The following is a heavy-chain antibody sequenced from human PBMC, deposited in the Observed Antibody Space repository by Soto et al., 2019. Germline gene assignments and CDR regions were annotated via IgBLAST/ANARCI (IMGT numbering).Heavy chain of an antibody. D-gene: IGHD3-16*01. CDR3: VHHVTGRSFDV. J-gene: IGHJ3*01. Sequence: QITLKESGPTVVKPTQTLTLTCTFSGFSLTTNGVGVGWIRQPPGKALEWLALIYWDDDKRYSPTLKSRLAITKDISKNQVVLTLTDVDPVDAATYFCVHHVTGRSFDVWGQGSRVTVSS. CDR1: GFSLTTNGVG. CDR2: IYWDDDK. V-gene: IGHV2-5*02.